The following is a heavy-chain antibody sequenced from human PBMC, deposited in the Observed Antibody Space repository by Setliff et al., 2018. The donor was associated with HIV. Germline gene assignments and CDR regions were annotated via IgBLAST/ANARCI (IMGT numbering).Heavy chain of an antibody. CDR1: GYTFTSYG. V-gene: IGHV1-18*01. D-gene: IGHD2-2*01. Sequence: ASVKVSCKASGYTFTSYGISWVRQAPGQGLEWMGWISAHNGNTNYAQQFQGRVTMTEDTSTDTAYMELTSLRSEDTAMYYCAPVSSGWFDPWGQGTLVTVSS. CDR2: ISAHNGNT. CDR3: APVSSGWFDP. J-gene: IGHJ5*02.